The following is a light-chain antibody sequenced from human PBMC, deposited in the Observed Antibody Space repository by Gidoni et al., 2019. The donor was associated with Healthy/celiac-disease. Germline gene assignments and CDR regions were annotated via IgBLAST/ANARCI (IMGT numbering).Light chain of an antibody. CDR1: ALPKKY. Sequence: SYELTQPPSVSVSPGHTARITFSGDALPKKYAYWYQQKSGQAPVLVIYEDSKRPSGIPARFSGSSSGTMATLTISGAQVEDEADYYCSSTDSSGNHRVFGGGTKLTV. CDR3: SSTDSSGNHRV. CDR2: EDS. V-gene: IGLV3-10*01. J-gene: IGLJ3*02.